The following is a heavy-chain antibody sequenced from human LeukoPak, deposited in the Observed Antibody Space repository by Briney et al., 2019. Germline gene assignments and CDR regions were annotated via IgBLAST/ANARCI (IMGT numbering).Heavy chain of an antibody. V-gene: IGHV4-38-2*02. D-gene: IGHD4-17*01. CDR2: IYHSGDT. Sequence: SETLSLTCIVSGYSITSGYYWGWIRQPPGKGLGWIGSIYHSGDTYYNPSLKSRVTISVDTSKNQFSLKLDSVTAADTAVYYCARVESGDFSRFDNWGQGSLVTVSS. J-gene: IGHJ4*02. CDR3: ARVESGDFSRFDN. CDR1: GYSITSGYY.